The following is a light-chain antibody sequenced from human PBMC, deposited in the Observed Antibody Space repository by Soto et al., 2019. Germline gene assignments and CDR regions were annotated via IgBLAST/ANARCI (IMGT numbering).Light chain of an antibody. J-gene: IGKJ1*01. Sequence: DIQMTQSPSTLSGSVGDRVTITCRASQTISSWLAWYQQKPGKAPKLLIYKASTLKSGVPSRFSGSGFGKEFTPTISSLQPDDFATYFSQHYNSYSEAFGQGTKVELK. V-gene: IGKV1-5*03. CDR2: KAS. CDR3: QHYNSYSEA. CDR1: QTISSW.